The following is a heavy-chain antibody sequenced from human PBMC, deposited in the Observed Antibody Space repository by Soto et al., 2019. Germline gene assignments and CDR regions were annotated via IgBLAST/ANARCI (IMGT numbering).Heavy chain of an antibody. CDR1: GFTFDDDA. V-gene: IGHV3-9*01. CDR3: VKDIKWNLPAGYLDN. J-gene: IGHJ4*02. Sequence: GGSLRLSCIASGFTFDDDAMHWVRQAPGKGREWVSCISWNSGYIGYADSVKGRFTISRDNAKNSVHLQMNSLRAEDTAFYYCVKDIKWNLPAGYLDNWGQGTLVTVSS. CDR2: ISWNSGYI. D-gene: IGHD1-1*01.